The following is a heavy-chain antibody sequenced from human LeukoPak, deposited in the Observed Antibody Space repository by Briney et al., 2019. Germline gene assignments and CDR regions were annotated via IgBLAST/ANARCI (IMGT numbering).Heavy chain of an antibody. J-gene: IGHJ2*01. D-gene: IGHD3-22*01. Sequence: PSETLSLTCTVSGGSISSSSYCWGWIRQPPGKGLEWIGNIYYSGRTYYNPSLKSRVTISVDTSKNQFSLKLSSVTATDTAVYYCARGVSMIVVVIHDWYFDLWGRGTLVTVSS. CDR3: ARGVSMIVVVIHDWYFDL. CDR2: IYYSGRT. CDR1: GGSISSSSYC. V-gene: IGHV4-39*01.